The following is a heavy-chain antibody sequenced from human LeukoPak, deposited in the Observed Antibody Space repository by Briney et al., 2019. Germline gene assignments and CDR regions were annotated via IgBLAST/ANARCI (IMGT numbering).Heavy chain of an antibody. Sequence: GGSLRLSCAASGFAVSSIYMSWVRQAPGKGLEWVSIIYTGGTTYYADSVQGRFTISRDNSKNTLFLQMNSQSAEDTAVYFCARDHCSSSSCYADDCFDYWGQGTLVTVSS. J-gene: IGHJ4*02. D-gene: IGHD2-2*01. V-gene: IGHV3-53*01. CDR1: GFAVSSIY. CDR2: IYTGGTT. CDR3: ARDHCSSSSCYADDCFDY.